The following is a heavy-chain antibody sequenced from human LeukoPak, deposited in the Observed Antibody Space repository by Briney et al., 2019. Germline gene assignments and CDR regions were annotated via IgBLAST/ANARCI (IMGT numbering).Heavy chain of an antibody. D-gene: IGHD3-3*01. V-gene: IGHV4-61*05. J-gene: IGHJ4*02. Sequence: SETLSLTCTVSGGSISSSSYYWGWIRQPPGKGLEWIGYIYYSGSTNYNPSLKSRVTISVDTSKNQFSLKLSSVTAADTAVYYCARGLSHDFWSGYKPTGFDYWGQGTLVTVSS. CDR1: GGSISSSSYY. CDR2: IYYSGST. CDR3: ARGLSHDFWSGYKPTGFDY.